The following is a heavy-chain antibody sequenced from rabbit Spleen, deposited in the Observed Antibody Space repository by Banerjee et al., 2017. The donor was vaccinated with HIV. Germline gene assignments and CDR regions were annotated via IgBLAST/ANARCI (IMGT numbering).Heavy chain of an antibody. J-gene: IGHJ2*01. CDR1: GFTLNSNA. V-gene: IGHV1S69*01. Sequence: QSVEESGGRLVTPGTPLTITCTASGFTLNSNAMSWVRQAPGKGLEWIGDILSNSNTYYASWAKGRFTISRTSSTTVDLKMTSLTIGDTAMYFCARNLFAPWGPGTLVTVS. CDR3: ARNLFAP. CDR2: ILSNSNT.